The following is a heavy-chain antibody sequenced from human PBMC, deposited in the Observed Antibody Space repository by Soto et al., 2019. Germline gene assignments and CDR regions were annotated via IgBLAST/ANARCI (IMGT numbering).Heavy chain of an antibody. V-gene: IGHV5-51*01. J-gene: IGHJ5*02. CDR3: ARIPSSGSYLDWFDP. CDR1: GYSFTSDW. Sequence: GESLKISCKGSGYSFTSDWIGWVRQMPGKGLEWMGIIYPGDSDTRYSPSFQGQVTISADKSISTAYLQWSSLKASDTAMYYCARIPSSGSYLDWFDPWGQGTLVTVSS. D-gene: IGHD1-26*01. CDR2: IYPGDSDT.